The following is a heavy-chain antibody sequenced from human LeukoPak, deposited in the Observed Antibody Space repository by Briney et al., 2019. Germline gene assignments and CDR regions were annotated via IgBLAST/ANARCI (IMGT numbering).Heavy chain of an antibody. V-gene: IGHV1-46*01. CDR3: ARDSEVLRYFDWLSPRPYYYYYMDV. CDR2: INPSGGST. J-gene: IGHJ6*03. CDR1: GYTFTSYY. D-gene: IGHD3-9*01. Sequence: GASVKVSCKASGYTFTSYYIHWVRQAPGQGLEWMGIINPSGGSTSYAQKFLGRVTMTRDMSTSTVYMELSSLRSEDTAVYYCARDSEVLRYFDWLSPRPYYYYYMDVWGKGTTVTISS.